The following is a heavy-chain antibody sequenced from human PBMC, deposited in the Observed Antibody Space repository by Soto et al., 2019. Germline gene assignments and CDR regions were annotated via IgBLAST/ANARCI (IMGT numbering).Heavy chain of an antibody. Sequence: PGKGLEWMGIIYPENSDTRYGPSFRGQVTISADQSISTAYLQWSGLKASDTAMYYCARLATGVLGVFDYWGQGTLVTVSS. V-gene: IGHV5-51*01. CDR3: ARLATGVLGVFDY. J-gene: IGHJ4*01. D-gene: IGHD3-3*01. CDR2: IYPENSDT.